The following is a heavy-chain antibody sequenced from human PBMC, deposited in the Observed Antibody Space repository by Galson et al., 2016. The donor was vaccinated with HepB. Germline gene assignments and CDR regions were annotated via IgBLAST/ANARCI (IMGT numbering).Heavy chain of an antibody. V-gene: IGHV3-33*01. J-gene: IGHJ4*02. CDR3: ARDRGNGDYALDY. Sequence: LRLSCAASGFTFSSYGMHWVRQAPGKGLEWVAVIWYDGRNKYYADSVKGRFTISRDNSKNTLYLQMNSLRAEDTAVYYCARDRGNGDYALDYWGQGTLVTVSS. D-gene: IGHD4-17*01. CDR2: IWYDGRNK. CDR1: GFTFSSYG.